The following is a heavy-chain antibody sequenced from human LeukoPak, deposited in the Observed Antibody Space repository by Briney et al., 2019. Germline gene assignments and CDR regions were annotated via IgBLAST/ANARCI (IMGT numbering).Heavy chain of an antibody. CDR1: GYTFTGYY. J-gene: IGHJ6*03. V-gene: IGHV1-2*02. CDR2: INPNSGGT. D-gene: IGHD1-7*01. CDR3: ARAARPKRTTDYYYYYMDV. Sequence: ASVKVSCKASGYTFTGYYMHWVRQAPGQGLEWMGWINPNSGGTNYAQKFQGRVTMTRDTSISTAYMELSSLRSEDTAVYYCARAARPKRTTDYYYYYMDVWGKGTTVTVSS.